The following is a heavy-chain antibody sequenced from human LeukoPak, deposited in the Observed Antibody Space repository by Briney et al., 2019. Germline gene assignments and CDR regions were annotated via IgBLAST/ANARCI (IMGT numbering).Heavy chain of an antibody. CDR2: INHSGST. J-gene: IGHJ6*03. D-gene: IGHD6-19*01. CDR3: AATSGWYPKVFYYYMDV. V-gene: IGHV4-34*01. CDR1: GGSFSGYY. Sequence: SETLSLTCAVYGGSFSGYYWSWIRQPPGKGLEWIWEINHSGSTNYNPSLKSRVTISVDTSKNQFSLKLSSVTAADTAVYYCAATSGWYPKVFYYYMDVWGKGTTVTASS.